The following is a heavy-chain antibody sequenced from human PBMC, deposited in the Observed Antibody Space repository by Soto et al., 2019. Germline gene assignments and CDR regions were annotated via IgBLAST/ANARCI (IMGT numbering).Heavy chain of an antibody. V-gene: IGHV2-26*01. CDR1: GFSLSNARMG. Sequence: QVTLKESGPVLVKPTETLTLTCTVSGFSLSNARMGVSWIRQPPGKALEWLAHIFSNDEKSYSTSLKSRLTISKDTSKSQVVLTMTNMDPVDTATYYCARFLEDYDFWSGYYSSWGQGTLVTVSS. J-gene: IGHJ5*02. CDR3: ARFLEDYDFWSGYYSS. D-gene: IGHD3-3*01. CDR2: IFSNDEK.